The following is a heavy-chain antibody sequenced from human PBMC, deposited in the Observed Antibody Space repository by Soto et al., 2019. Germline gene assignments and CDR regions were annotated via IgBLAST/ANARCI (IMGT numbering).Heavy chain of an antibody. V-gene: IGHV3-23*01. Sequence: EVQLLESGGGLVQPGGPLRLSCAASGFTFSSYAMSWDRQAPGKGLEWVSAISGSGGTTYYADSVKGRFTFSRDNSKNTLYLQMNSLRAEDTAVYYCAKTANGWFSAFDIWGQGTMVTVSS. D-gene: IGHD6-19*01. CDR3: AKTANGWFSAFDI. CDR1: GFTFSSYA. CDR2: ISGSGGTT. J-gene: IGHJ3*02.